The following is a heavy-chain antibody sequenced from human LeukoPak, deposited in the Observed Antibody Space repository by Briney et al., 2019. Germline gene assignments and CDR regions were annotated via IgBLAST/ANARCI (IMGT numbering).Heavy chain of an antibody. D-gene: IGHD1-1*01. J-gene: IGHJ4*02. CDR3: ARTGSTGGY. Sequence: PSETLSLTCTVSGGSVSGGNYYCSWSRQSPGKGLEWIGYIHYSGSTVYNPSLKSRVTMSIDTSKNQFSLNLSPVTAADTAVYYCARTGSTGGYWGQRTLVTVSS. CDR2: IHYSGST. CDR1: GGSVSGGNYY. V-gene: IGHV4-61*01.